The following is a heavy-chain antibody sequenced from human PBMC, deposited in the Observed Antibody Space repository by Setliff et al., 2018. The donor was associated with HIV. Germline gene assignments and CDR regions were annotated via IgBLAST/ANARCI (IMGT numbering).Heavy chain of an antibody. J-gene: IGHJ4*02. D-gene: IGHD2-8*01. Sequence: ASVKVSCKASGYTFTTYGFSWVRQAPGQGLEWMGWISTYKGNTKYEQKFQGRVTMTTDTSTSTAYMELRSLGSDDTAVYYCARIVALNGYPSDYWGQGTLVTVSS. CDR2: ISTYKGNT. V-gene: IGHV1-18*01. CDR1: GYTFTTYG. CDR3: ARIVALNGYPSDY.